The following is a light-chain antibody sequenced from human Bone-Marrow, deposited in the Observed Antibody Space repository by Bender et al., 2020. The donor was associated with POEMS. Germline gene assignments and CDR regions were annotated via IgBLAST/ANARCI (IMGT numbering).Light chain of an antibody. J-gene: IGLJ3*02. V-gene: IGLV1-40*01. CDR2: ANT. CDR3: QSFDSSLTGWV. CDR1: SSNIGAGYD. Sequence: QSVLTQPPSVSGAPGQRVTISCIGSSSNIGAGYDVKWYQQLPGTAPKLLIYANTNRPSGVPDRFSASKSDTSASLAITGLQAEDEADYYCQSFDSSLTGWVFGGGTKLTVL.